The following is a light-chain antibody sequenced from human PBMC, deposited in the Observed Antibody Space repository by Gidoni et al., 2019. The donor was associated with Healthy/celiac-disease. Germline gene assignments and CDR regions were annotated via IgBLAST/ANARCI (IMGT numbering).Light chain of an antibody. CDR2: AAP. Sequence: DIQMTQSPSSLSASVGDRVTITCRASQSISSYLNWYQQKPGKAPKLLIYAAPSLQSGVPSRFSGSGSGTEFTLTISSLQPEDFATYYCQQSYSTPEITFGQGTRLEIK. V-gene: IGKV1-39*01. CDR1: QSISSY. CDR3: QQSYSTPEIT. J-gene: IGKJ5*01.